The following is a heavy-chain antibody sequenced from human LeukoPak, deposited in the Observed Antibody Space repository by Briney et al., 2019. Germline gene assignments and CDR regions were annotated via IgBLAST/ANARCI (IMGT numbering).Heavy chain of an antibody. Sequence: SETLSLTCTVSGGSISSYYWSWIRQPPGKGLEWIGYIYYSGSTNYNPSLKSRVTISVDTSKNQFSLKLSSVTAADTAVYYCARDHGTSMIVGIGAFDIWGQGTMVTVSS. J-gene: IGHJ3*02. CDR3: ARDHGTSMIVGIGAFDI. D-gene: IGHD3-22*01. V-gene: IGHV4-59*01. CDR1: GGSISSYY. CDR2: IYYSGST.